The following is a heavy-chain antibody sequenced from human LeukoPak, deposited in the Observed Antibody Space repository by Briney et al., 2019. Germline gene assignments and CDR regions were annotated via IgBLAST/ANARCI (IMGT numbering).Heavy chain of an antibody. Sequence: SQTLSLTCTVSGNSISSGDNYWSWIRQPAGKGLEWIGRIYTSGSTNYNPSLKSRVTISVDTSKNQFSLKLSSVTAADTAVYYCARVYYSNSYDYWYFDLWGRGTLVTVSS. D-gene: IGHD6-13*01. J-gene: IGHJ2*01. CDR2: IYTSGST. CDR3: ARVYYSNSYDYWYFDL. CDR1: GNSISSGDNY. V-gene: IGHV4-61*02.